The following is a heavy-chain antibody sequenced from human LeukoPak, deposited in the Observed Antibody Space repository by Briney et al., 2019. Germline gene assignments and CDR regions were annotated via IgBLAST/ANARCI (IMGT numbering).Heavy chain of an antibody. J-gene: IGHJ4*02. CDR3: AADPDTTMAFDC. Sequence: AASVKVSCKASGFTFTSSSIQWIRQARGQRLEWIGWIVGDGTDTYYAQRFQERVTIAGDMSTSTAYLELSSLRSEDTAVYYCAADPDTTMAFDCWGQGTLVTVSS. CDR1: GFTFTSSS. V-gene: IGHV1-58*02. CDR2: IVGDGTDT. D-gene: IGHD5-18*01.